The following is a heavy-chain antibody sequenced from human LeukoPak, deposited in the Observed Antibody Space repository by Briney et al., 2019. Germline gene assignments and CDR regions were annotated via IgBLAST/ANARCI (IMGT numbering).Heavy chain of an antibody. CDR1: GGTFSSYA. J-gene: IGHJ3*02. CDR2: LIPIFGTA. Sequence: GASVKVSCKASGGTFSSYAISWVRQAPGQGLEWMGRLIPIFGTANYAQKFQGRVTITTDESTSTAYMELSSLRSEDTAVYYCARELVVGDAFDIWGQGTMVTVSS. CDR3: ARELVVGDAFDI. V-gene: IGHV1-69*05. D-gene: IGHD3-22*01.